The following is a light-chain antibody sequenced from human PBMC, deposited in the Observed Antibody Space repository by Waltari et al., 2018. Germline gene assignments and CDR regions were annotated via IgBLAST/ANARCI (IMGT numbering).Light chain of an antibody. J-gene: IGKJ2*01. CDR3: QQYNSYLHT. V-gene: IGKV1-5*03. CDR2: KAS. CDR1: QSISNW. Sequence: DIQMTQSPSTLSASVGDTVTITCRASQSISNWLAWYQQKPGKVPKLLIYKASSLQSGVPSRFSGSGSGTEFTLTISSLQPDDFATYYCQQYNSYLHTFGQGTKVEIK.